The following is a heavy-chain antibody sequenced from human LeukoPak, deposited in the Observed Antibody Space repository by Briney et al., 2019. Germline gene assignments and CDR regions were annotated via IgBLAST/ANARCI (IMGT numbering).Heavy chain of an antibody. D-gene: IGHD6-19*01. Sequence: SQTLSLTCAISGDSVSSNTAAWSWIRQSPSRGIEWLGRTYYRSKWYSDYAVSVRGRITIDPDTSKNQFSLQLTSVTPEDTAVYYCVRYTGWFYFDYWGQGTLVTVSS. CDR3: VRYTGWFYFDY. V-gene: IGHV6-1*01. J-gene: IGHJ4*02. CDR1: GDSVSSNTAA. CDR2: TYYRSKWYS.